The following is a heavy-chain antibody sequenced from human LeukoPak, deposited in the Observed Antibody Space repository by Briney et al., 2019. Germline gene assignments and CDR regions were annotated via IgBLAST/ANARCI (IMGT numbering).Heavy chain of an antibody. CDR2: IIPIFGTA. CDR3: ARGWDYDSGGRPTAYVY. D-gene: IGHD3-22*01. CDR1: GGTFSNYA. J-gene: IGHJ4*02. Sequence: ASVKVSCKASGGTFSNYAINWVRQAPGQGLEWMGGIIPIFGTANCAQKFQGRVTITADKSTSTVYMELNSLKSEDTAVYYCARGWDYDSGGRPTAYVYWGQGTLVTVSS. V-gene: IGHV1-69*06.